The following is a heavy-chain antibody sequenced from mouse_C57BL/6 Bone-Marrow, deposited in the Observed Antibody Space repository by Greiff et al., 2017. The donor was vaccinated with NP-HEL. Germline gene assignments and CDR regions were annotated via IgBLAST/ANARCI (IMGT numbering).Heavy chain of an antibody. CDR3: ARIGNGSSPWFAY. D-gene: IGHD1-1*01. CDR2: IDPSDSET. V-gene: IGHV1-52*01. CDR1: GYTFTSYW. Sequence: QVQLKQPGAELVRPGSSVKLSCKASGYTFTSYWMHWVKQRPIQGLEWIGNIDPSDSETHYNQKFKDKATLTVDKSSSTAYMQHSSLTSEDSAVYYCARIGNGSSPWFAYWGQGTLVTVSA. J-gene: IGHJ3*01.